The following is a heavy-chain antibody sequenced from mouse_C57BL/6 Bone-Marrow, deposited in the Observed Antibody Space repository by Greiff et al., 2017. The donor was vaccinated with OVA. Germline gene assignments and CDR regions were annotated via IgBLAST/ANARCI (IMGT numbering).Heavy chain of an antibody. V-gene: IGHV5-6*01. D-gene: IGHD1-1*01. Sequence: DVQLVESGGDLVKPGGSLKLSCAASGFTFSSYGMSWVRQTPDKRLEWVATISSGGSYTYYPDSVKGRVTISRDNAKNTLYLQMSSLKSEDTAVYDCARHGEYGGFFDYGGQGTTLTVSA. J-gene: IGHJ2*01. CDR2: ISSGGSYT. CDR3: ARHGEYGGFFDY. CDR1: GFTFSSYG.